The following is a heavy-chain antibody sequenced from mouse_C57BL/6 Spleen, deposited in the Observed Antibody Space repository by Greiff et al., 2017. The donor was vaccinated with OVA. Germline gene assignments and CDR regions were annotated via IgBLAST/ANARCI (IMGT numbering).Heavy chain of an antibody. CDR1: GFTFSDYY. J-gene: IGHJ2*01. V-gene: IGHV5-16*01. Sequence: EVKLMESEGGLVQPGSSMKLSCTASGFTFSDYYMAWVRQVPEKGLEWVANINYDGSSTYYLDSLKSRFIISRDNAKNILYLQMSSLKSEDTATYYCARDAGGGVFDYWGQGTTLTVSS. CDR2: INYDGSST. CDR3: ARDAGGGVFDY.